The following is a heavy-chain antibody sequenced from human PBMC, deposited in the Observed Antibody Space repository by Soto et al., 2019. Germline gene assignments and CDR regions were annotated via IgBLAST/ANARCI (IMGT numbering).Heavy chain of an antibody. J-gene: IGHJ6*02. Sequence: TSETLSLTCTVSGGSISSGGYYWSWIRQHPGKGLEWIGYIYYSGSTYYNPSLKGRVTISVDTSKNQLSLKLSSVTAADTAVYYCAREVGVGDGGVTYYYGMDVWGQGTTVTVSS. CDR1: GGSISSGGYY. CDR2: IYYSGST. D-gene: IGHD2-21*02. V-gene: IGHV4-31*03. CDR3: AREVGVGDGGVTYYYGMDV.